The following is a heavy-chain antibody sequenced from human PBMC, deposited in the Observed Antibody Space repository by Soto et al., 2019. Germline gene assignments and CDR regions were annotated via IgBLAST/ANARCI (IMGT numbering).Heavy chain of an antibody. CDR3: AREHMTTGAFDI. V-gene: IGHV3-33*01. Sequence: QVQLVESGGGVVQPGRSLRLSCAASGFTFSSYGMHWVRQAPGKGLEWVAVIWYDGSNKYYADSVKGRFTISRDNSKNTLYLQMNSLRAEDTAVYYCAREHMTTGAFDIWGQGTMVTVSS. CDR2: IWYDGSNK. CDR1: GFTFSSYG. J-gene: IGHJ3*02. D-gene: IGHD4-17*01.